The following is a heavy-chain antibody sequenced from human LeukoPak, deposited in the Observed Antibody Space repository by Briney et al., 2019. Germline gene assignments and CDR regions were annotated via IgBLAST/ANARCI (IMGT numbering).Heavy chain of an antibody. J-gene: IGHJ6*02. Sequence: GASVKVPCKASGYTFTSYYMHWVRQAPGQGLEWMGIINPSGGSTSYAQKFQGRVTMTRDTSTSTVYMELSSLRSEDTAVYYCARANYYGSGYYYGMDVWGQGTTVTVSS. CDR2: INPSGGST. V-gene: IGHV1-46*01. CDR1: GYTFTSYY. CDR3: ARANYYGSGYYYGMDV. D-gene: IGHD3-10*01.